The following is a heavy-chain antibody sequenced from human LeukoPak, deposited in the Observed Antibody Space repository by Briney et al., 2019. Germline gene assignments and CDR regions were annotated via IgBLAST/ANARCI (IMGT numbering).Heavy chain of an antibody. CDR2: INPNSGGT. D-gene: IGHD6-19*01. Sequence: EASVKVSCKASGYTFTGYYMHWVRQAPGQGLEWMGWINPNSGGTNYAQKFQGRVTMTRDTSISTAYMELSRLRSDDTAVYYCAREVGIAVAGTIYFDYWGQGTLVTVSS. V-gene: IGHV1-2*02. J-gene: IGHJ4*02. CDR1: GYTFTGYY. CDR3: AREVGIAVAGTIYFDY.